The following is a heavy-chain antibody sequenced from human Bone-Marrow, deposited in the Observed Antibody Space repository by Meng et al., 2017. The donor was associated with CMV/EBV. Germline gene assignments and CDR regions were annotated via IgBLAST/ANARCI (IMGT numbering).Heavy chain of an antibody. CDR1: GFTFSSYA. J-gene: IGHJ4*02. V-gene: IGHV3-23*01. Sequence: GGSLRLSCAASGFTFSSYAMSWVRQAPGKGLEWVSAISGSGGSTYYADSVKGRFTISRDNSKNTLYLQMNSLRAEDTAVYYCAKVSLYYCSSTSCPFDYWGQGTLVTVSS. CDR3: AKVSLYYCSSTSCPFDY. CDR2: ISGSGGST. D-gene: IGHD2-2*01.